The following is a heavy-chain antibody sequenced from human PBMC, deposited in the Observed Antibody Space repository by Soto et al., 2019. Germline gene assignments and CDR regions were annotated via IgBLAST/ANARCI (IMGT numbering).Heavy chain of an antibody. D-gene: IGHD1-7*01. CDR1: GGSISSGDYY. Sequence: QVQLQESGPGLVKPSQTLSLTCTVSGGSISSGDYYWSWIRQPPGKGLEWIGYIYYSGSTYYNPSLKSRVTISVDTSKNQFSLKLSSVTAADTAVYYCARDRVRYWNYASYNGFDPWGQGTLVTVSS. V-gene: IGHV4-30-4*01. CDR2: IYYSGST. CDR3: ARDRVRYWNYASYNGFDP. J-gene: IGHJ5*02.